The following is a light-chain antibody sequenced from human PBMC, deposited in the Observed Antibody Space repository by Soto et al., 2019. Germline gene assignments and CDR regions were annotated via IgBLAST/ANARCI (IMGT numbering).Light chain of an antibody. CDR3: QQSYSTPIT. V-gene: IGKV1-39*01. CDR2: AAS. CDR1: QRISGW. J-gene: IGKJ5*01. Sequence: PMTQSHSTMSASVGDRVTITCRASQRISGWLAWYQQKPGKAPKLLIYAASSLQSGVPSRFSGSGSGTDFTLTISSLQPEDFAPYYCQQSYSTPITFGQGTRLEI.